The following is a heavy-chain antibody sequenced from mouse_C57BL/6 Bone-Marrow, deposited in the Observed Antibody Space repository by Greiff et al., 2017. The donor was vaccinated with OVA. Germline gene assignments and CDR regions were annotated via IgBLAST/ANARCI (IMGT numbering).Heavy chain of an antibody. CDR2: IDPANDNT. D-gene: IGHD1-1*01. J-gene: IGHJ4*01. Sequence: EVQLQQSVAELVRPGASVKLSCTASGFNIKNTYMHWVKQRPEQGLEWIGRIDPANDNTKYAPKFQGKATMTADTSSNTAYLQLSSLSSEDTAVYCCARGNFGSSLYAMDDWGQGTSVTVSS. CDR3: ARGNFGSSLYAMDD. V-gene: IGHV14-3*01. CDR1: GFNIKNTY.